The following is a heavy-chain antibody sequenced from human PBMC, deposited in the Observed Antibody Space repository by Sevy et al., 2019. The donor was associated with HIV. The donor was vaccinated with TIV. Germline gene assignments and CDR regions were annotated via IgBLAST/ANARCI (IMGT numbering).Heavy chain of an antibody. CDR1: GFTFSKYS. CDR2: FSFGCGRI. V-gene: IGHV3-23*01. Sequence: GGSLRLSCEASGFTFSKYSMSWVRQAPGKGLEWVSTFSFGCGRINYADSVKGRFTISRDDAKNTLYLQMNSLRAEDTTVYYCAREGCTKPHDYWGQGTLVTVSS. D-gene: IGHD2-8*01. J-gene: IGHJ4*02. CDR3: AREGCTKPHDY.